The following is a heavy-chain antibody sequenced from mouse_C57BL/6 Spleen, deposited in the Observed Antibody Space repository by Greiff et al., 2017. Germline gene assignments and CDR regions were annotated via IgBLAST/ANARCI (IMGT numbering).Heavy chain of an antibody. CDR3: ARESYGSRYAMDY. CDR1: GYTFTSYW. V-gene: IGHV1-9*01. CDR2: ILPGSGST. J-gene: IGHJ4*01. Sequence: QVQLQQPGAELVKPGASVKLSCKASGYTFTSYWMHWVKQRPGRGLEWIGEILPGSGSTNYNEKFKGKATFTADTSSNTAYMQLSSLTTEDSAIYYCARESYGSRYAMDYWGQGTSVTVSS. D-gene: IGHD1-1*01.